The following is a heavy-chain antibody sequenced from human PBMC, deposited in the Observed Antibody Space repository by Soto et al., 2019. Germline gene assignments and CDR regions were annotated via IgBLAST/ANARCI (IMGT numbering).Heavy chain of an antibody. CDR1: GYTFTSYG. V-gene: IGHV1-18*01. J-gene: IGHJ6*02. D-gene: IGHD6-13*01. Sequence: ASVKVSCKASGYTFTSYGISWVRQAPGQGLEWMGWISAYNGNTNYAQKLQGRVTMTTDTSTSTAYMELRSLRSDDTAVYYCARDLIVAAAGENYYYGMDVWGQGTTVTVSS. CDR2: ISAYNGNT. CDR3: ARDLIVAAAGENYYYGMDV.